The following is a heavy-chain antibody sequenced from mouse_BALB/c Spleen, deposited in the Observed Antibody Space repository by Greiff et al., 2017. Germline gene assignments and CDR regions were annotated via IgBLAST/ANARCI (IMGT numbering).Heavy chain of an antibody. D-gene: IGHD2-1*01. CDR1: GYPFTDYY. J-gene: IGHJ3*01. CDR3: ARAATDYGYYEVCFAY. Sequence: LVESGPELVKPGASVKISCKASGYPFTDYYLNWVKQKPGQGLEWIGWIYPGSGNTKYNEKFKGKATLTVDTSSSTAYMQLSSLTSEDTAVYFCARAATDYGYYEVCFAYWGQGTLVTVSA. CDR2: IYPGSGNT. V-gene: IGHV1-84*02.